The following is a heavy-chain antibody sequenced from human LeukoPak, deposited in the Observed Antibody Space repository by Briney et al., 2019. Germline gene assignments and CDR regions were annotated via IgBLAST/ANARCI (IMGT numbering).Heavy chain of an antibody. CDR3: AIGRGYSSGWVPRTGLYGMDV. Sequence: GGSLRLSCAASGFTFSSYDMHWVRQATGKGLEWVSAIGTARDTYYPGSVKGRFTISRENAENSLYLQMNSLRAGDAAVYYCAIGRGYSSGWVPRTGLYGMDVWGQGTTVTVSS. J-gene: IGHJ6*02. CDR2: IGTARDT. CDR1: GFTFSSYD. V-gene: IGHV3-13*01. D-gene: IGHD6-19*01.